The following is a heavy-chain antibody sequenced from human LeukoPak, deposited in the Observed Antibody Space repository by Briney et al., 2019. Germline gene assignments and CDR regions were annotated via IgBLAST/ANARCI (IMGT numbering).Heavy chain of an antibody. CDR3: AKYYYDTSGYYPFDY. CDR2: MNQDGSEK. V-gene: IGHV3-7*01. D-gene: IGHD3-22*01. Sequence: GGSLRLSCAASGFTFRNYWMSWVRQAPGKGLEWVANMNQDGSEKYYVDSVKGRFTISRDNARSSLYLQLNSLRAEDTAVYYCAKYYYDTSGYYPFDYWGQGNLVTVSS. J-gene: IGHJ4*02. CDR1: GFTFRNYW.